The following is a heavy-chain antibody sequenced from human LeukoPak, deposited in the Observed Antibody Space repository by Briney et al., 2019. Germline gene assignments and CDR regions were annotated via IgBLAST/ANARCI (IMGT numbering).Heavy chain of an antibody. CDR3: ARETYYYDSSGYTEYYFDY. Sequence: SETLSLTCTVSGGSISSYYWSWLRQPPGKGLEWIGYIYYSGSTNYNPSLKSRVTISVDTSKNQFSLKLSSVTAADTTVYYCARETYYYDSSGYTEYYFDYWGQGTLVTVSS. D-gene: IGHD3-22*01. CDR1: GGSISSYY. J-gene: IGHJ4*02. CDR2: IYYSGST. V-gene: IGHV4-59*01.